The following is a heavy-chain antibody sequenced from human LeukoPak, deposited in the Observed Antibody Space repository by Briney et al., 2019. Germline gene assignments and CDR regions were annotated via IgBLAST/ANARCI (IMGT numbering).Heavy chain of an antibody. CDR3: AQTGSYSDY. J-gene: IGHJ4*02. V-gene: IGHV3-30*03. Sequence: HPGGSLRLSCAASGFTFSSYGMHWVRQAPGKGLEWVAVISYDGSNKYYADSVKGRFTISRDNSKNTLYLQMNSLRAEDTDVYYCAQTGSYSDYWGQGTLVTVSS. CDR1: GFTFSSYG. D-gene: IGHD7-27*01. CDR2: ISYDGSNK.